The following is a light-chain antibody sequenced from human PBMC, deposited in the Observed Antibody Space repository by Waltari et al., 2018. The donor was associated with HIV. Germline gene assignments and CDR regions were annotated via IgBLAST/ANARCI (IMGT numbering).Light chain of an antibody. Sequence: DIVMTPSPDSLAVSLGERATIKRKSSQSLLYSANNKNYLAWSQQKPGQPPKLLIYWASARESGVPDRFSGSGSGTDFTLTISSLQADDVAIYYCHQYFSAPWTFGQGTKVEIK. CDR2: WAS. J-gene: IGKJ1*01. V-gene: IGKV4-1*01. CDR3: HQYFSAPWT. CDR1: QSLLYSANNKNY.